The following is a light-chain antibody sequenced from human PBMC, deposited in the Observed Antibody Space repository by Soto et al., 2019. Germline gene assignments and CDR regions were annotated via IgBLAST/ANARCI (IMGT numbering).Light chain of an antibody. V-gene: IGKV1-5*01. CDR3: QQSYRTPT. CDR1: QSVSDW. J-gene: IGKJ5*01. Sequence: GDRVTITCRASQSVSDWLAWYQQKPGKAPKLLIYDASSLESAVPSRFSGSGSGTEFTLTISSLQPEDFATYYCQQSYRTPTFGQGTRLEIK. CDR2: DAS.